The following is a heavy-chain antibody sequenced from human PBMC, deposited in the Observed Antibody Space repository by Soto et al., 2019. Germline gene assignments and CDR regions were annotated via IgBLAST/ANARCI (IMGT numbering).Heavy chain of an antibody. V-gene: IGHV4-39*07. CDR3: ARDLYSSSWYGAHYFDY. J-gene: IGHJ4*02. CDR1: VGPIVVVGYY. CDR2: IYYTGSP. Sequence: PSETLSSTSTVFVGPIVVVGYYWGWIRKPPGKGLEWIGLIYYTGSPYYNPSLKSRVTISIDRSKNQFSLKLSSVTAADTAVYYCARDLYSSSWYGAHYFDYWGQGTLVTVSS. D-gene: IGHD6-13*01.